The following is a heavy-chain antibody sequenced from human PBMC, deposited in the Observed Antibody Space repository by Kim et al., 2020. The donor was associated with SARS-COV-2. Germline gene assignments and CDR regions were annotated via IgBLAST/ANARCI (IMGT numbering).Heavy chain of an antibody. CDR1: GYTFTRNA. V-gene: IGHV1-3*04. CDR2: IYTDNGNT. CDR3: ARGFDGAFDY. J-gene: IGHJ4*02. Sequence: ASVTVSCKASGYTFTRNAMHWVRQAPGQRLEWMGWIYTDNGNTKYSQKFQGRVTITRDTSANTVYMELSSLRSEDTAVYHCARGFDGAFDYWGQGTLVTVSS. D-gene: IGHD3-9*01.